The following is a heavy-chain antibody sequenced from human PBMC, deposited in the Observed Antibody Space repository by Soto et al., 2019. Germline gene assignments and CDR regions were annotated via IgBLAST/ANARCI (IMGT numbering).Heavy chain of an antibody. CDR2: INPNSGGT. D-gene: IGHD3-22*01. J-gene: IGHJ3*02. CDR3: ARDLTYYYDSSGLESDAFDI. CDR1: GYTFTGYY. Sequence: RASVKVSCKASGYTFTGYYMHWVRQAPGQGLEWMGWINPNSGGTNYAQKFQGRVTMTRDTSISTAYMELSRLRSDDTAVYYCARDLTYYYDSSGLESDAFDIWGQGTMVTVSS. V-gene: IGHV1-2*02.